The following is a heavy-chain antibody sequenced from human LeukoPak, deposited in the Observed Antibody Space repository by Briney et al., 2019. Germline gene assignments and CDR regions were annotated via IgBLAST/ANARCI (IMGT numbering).Heavy chain of an antibody. CDR2: IYYSGST. Sequence: SETLSLTCTVSGGSISGYYWSWIRQPPGKGLEWIGYIYYSGSTNYNPSLKSRVTISVDTSKNQFSLKLSSLTAADTAVYYCARRMAYSSSWYFDYWGQGTLVTVSS. D-gene: IGHD6-13*01. CDR3: ARRMAYSSSWYFDY. CDR1: GGSISGYY. J-gene: IGHJ4*02. V-gene: IGHV4-59*01.